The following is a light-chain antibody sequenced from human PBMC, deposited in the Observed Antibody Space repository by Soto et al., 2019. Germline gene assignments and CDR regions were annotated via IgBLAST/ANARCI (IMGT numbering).Light chain of an antibody. CDR2: YDS. J-gene: IGLJ1*01. CDR1: NIGSKS. Sequence: SYELTQPPSVSVAPGKTARITCGGNNIGSKSVHWYQQKPGQAPVLVIYYDSDWPSGIPERFSGSNSGNTATLTISRVEAGDEADYYCQVWDSSSDHWVFGTGTKLTVL. V-gene: IGLV3-21*04. CDR3: QVWDSSSDHWV.